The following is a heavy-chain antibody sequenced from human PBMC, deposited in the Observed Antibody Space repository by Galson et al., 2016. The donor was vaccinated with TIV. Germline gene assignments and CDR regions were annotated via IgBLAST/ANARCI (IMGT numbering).Heavy chain of an antibody. D-gene: IGHD3-22*01. J-gene: IGHJ4*02. CDR1: GLTVSTNY. V-gene: IGHV3-53*01. Sequence: SLRLSCAASGLTVSTNYMSWVRQAPGKGLEWVSIVYSDGSTYYADSVKGRFTISRDSSKNTVYLQLNSLRAEDTAVYYFARSYDSSGNRGRFDHWGQGTLVTVSS. CDR3: ARSYDSSGNRGRFDH. CDR2: VYSDGST.